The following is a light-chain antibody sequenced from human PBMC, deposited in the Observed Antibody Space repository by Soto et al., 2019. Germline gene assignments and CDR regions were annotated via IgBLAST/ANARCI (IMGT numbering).Light chain of an antibody. V-gene: IGKV1-39*01. CDR3: QQTLHFPHT. CDR2: AAS. Sequence: IQMTQSPSSLSASVGDRVIITCRASQSVITYLNWYQQKVGKAPKVLIFAASNLQSGVPSRFSGSGSGTDFTLTISSLQPEDFATYYCQQTLHFPHTFGPGTKVDIK. J-gene: IGKJ1*01. CDR1: QSVITY.